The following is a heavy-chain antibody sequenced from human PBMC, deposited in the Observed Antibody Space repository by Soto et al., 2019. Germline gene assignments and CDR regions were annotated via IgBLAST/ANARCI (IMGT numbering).Heavy chain of an antibody. CDR1: GFTFNSYW. V-gene: IGHV3-74*01. J-gene: IGHJ6*02. Sequence: GGSLRLSCAASGFTFNSYWMHWVRQAPGKGLVWVSRINSDGSSTSYADSVKGRFTISRDNAKNTLYLQMNSLRAEDTAVYYCAREGVVTAIGNYYYGMDVWGQGTTVTVSS. CDR2: INSDGSST. D-gene: IGHD2-21*02. CDR3: AREGVVTAIGNYYYGMDV.